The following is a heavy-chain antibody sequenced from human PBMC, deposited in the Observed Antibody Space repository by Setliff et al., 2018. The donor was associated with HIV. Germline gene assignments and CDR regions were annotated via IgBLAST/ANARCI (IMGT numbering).Heavy chain of an antibody. J-gene: IGHJ3*02. CDR2: INSASGGT. V-gene: IGHV1-2*02. CDR3: ARDYLHVFDI. CDR1: GYTFTDYY. Sequence: GASVKVSCKASGYTFTDYYIHWVRQAPGQGLEWMGWINSASGGTNYAQNFQGRVTVTRDTSFNTAYVELNSLKSDDTAVYYCARDYLHVFDIWGQGTMVTVSS.